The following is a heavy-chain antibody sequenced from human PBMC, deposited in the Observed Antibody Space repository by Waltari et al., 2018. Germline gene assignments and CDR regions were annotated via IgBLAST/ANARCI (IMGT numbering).Heavy chain of an antibody. J-gene: IGHJ6*02. Sequence: QVQLQESGPGLVKPAETLSLTGRAPGGSIISDFWSWIRPSPGGGLEWIGYISNSGSTHYNPSLESRVTISVDTSRTRFSLRLSSVTAADTAVYYCHRSESYGMDVWGPGTTVTVSS. CDR1: GGSIISDF. CDR3: HRSESYGMDV. V-gene: IGHV4-59*01. CDR2: ISNSGST.